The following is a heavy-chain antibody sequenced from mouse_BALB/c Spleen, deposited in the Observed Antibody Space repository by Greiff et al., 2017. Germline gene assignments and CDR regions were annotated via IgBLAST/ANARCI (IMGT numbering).Heavy chain of an antibody. V-gene: IGHV1-9*01. CDR2: ILPGSGST. D-gene: IGHD1-1*01. J-gene: IGHJ3*01. CDR3: ARGGGSRRFAY. Sequence: VQLQQSGAELMKPGASVKISCKATGYTFSSYWIEWVKQRPGHGLEWIGEILPGSGSTNYNEKFKGKATFTADTSSNTAYMQLSSLTSEDSAVYYCARGGGSRRFAYWGQGTLVTVSA. CDR1: GYTFSSYW.